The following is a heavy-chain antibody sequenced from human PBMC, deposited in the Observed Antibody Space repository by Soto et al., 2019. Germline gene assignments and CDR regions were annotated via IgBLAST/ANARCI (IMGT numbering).Heavy chain of an antibody. CDR1: GFSLSTSGVG. J-gene: IGHJ4*02. CDR2: IYWNDDK. CDR3: AHTGEEDYDYVWGSYIY. V-gene: IGHV2-5*01. Sequence: SCPTLVNPTQTLTLTCTFSGFSLSTSGVGVGWIRQPPGKALEWLALIYWNDDKRYSPSLKSRLTITKDTSKNQVVLTMTNMDPVDTATYYCAHTGEEDYDYVWGSYIYWGQGTLVTVSS. D-gene: IGHD3-16*01.